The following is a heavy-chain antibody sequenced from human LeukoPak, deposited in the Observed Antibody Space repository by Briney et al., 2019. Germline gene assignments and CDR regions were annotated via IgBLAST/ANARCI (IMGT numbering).Heavy chain of an antibody. Sequence: GGSLSLSCAASGFTFSSYNMNWVRQAPGKGLEWVSSISSSSSYIYYADSVKGRFTISRDNAKNSLYLQMNSLRAEDTAVYYCARASYSGSYYALDYWGQGTLVTVSS. J-gene: IGHJ4*02. CDR1: GFTFSSYN. CDR2: ISSSSSYI. V-gene: IGHV3-21*01. D-gene: IGHD1-26*01. CDR3: ARASYSGSYYALDY.